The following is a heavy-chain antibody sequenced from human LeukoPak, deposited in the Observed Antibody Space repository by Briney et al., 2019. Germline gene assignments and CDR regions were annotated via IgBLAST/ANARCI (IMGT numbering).Heavy chain of an antibody. J-gene: IGHJ4*02. Sequence: PGGSLRLSCAASGFTVSSNYMSWVRQAPGKGLEWVSVIYSGGSTYYADSVKGRFTISRDNAKNSLYLQMNSLRAEDTAVYYCARAGYSSGWWNIDYWGQGTLVTVSS. CDR2: IYSGGST. CDR3: ARAGYSSGWWNIDY. D-gene: IGHD6-19*01. CDR1: GFTVSSNY. V-gene: IGHV3-53*01.